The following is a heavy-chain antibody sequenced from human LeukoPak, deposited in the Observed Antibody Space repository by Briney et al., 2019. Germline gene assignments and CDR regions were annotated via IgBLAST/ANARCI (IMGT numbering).Heavy chain of an antibody. Sequence: SETLSLTCTVSGGSMSSYYWSFIRQPPGKGLEWIGTIYYGGSTYYNPSLKSRVTISVDTSKNQFSLKLSSVTAADTAVYFCAGVRGIISRNWFDPWGHGTLVTVSS. V-gene: IGHV4-59*04. D-gene: IGHD3-10*01. CDR1: GGSMSSYY. CDR3: AGVRGIISRNWFDP. CDR2: IYYGGST. J-gene: IGHJ5*02.